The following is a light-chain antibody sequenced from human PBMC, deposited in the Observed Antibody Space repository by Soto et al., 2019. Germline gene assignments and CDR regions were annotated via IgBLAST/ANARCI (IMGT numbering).Light chain of an antibody. CDR1: SSDVGGYNF. V-gene: IGLV2-8*01. Sequence: QSALPQPPSASGSLGQSVTISCTGTSSDVGGYNFVSWFQQNPGKAPKLMIYEVNKRPSGVPDRFSGSKFGNTASLTVSGLQSEDEADYYCSSYAGSNNFVVFGGGTQLTVL. CDR3: SSYAGSNNFVV. CDR2: EVN. J-gene: IGLJ2*01.